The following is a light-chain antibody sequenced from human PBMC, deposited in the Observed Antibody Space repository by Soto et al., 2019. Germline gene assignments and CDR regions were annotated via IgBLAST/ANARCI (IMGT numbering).Light chain of an antibody. J-gene: IGLJ1*01. CDR2: EGT. Sequence: QSVLTQPASVSGSPGQSISISCTGTSSDVVTYNLVSWYQQHPGKAPTVLIYEGTKRPSGVSSRFPGSKSGNTASLTISGLQTEDEADYYCYSFAGSTTFSYVFGPGTKVTVL. CDR1: SSDVVTYNL. V-gene: IGLV2-23*03. CDR3: YSFAGSTTFSYV.